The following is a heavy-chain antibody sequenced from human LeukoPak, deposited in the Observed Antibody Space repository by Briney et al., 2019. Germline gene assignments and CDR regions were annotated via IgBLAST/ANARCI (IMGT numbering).Heavy chain of an antibody. CDR3: ARTTTVKLPYYFDY. CDR1: GFTFSSYW. CDR2: IKQDGSEK. Sequence: GGSLRFSCAASGFTFSSYWMSWVRQAPGKGLEWVANIKQDGSEKYYVDSVKGRFTISRDNAKNSLYLQMNSLRAEDTAVYYCARTTTVKLPYYFDYWGQGTLVTVSS. D-gene: IGHD4-17*01. V-gene: IGHV3-7*01. J-gene: IGHJ4*02.